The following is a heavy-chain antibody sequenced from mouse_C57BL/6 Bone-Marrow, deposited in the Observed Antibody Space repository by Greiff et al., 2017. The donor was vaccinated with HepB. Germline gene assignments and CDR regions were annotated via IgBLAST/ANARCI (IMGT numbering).Heavy chain of an antibody. CDR3: ARGGYYGSSYVDY. CDR1: GYTFTSYG. CDR2: IYPRSGNT. J-gene: IGHJ2*01. Sequence: QVQLKESGAELARPGASVKLSCKASGYTFTSYGISWVKQRTGQGLEWIGEIYPRSGNTYYNEKFKGKATLTADKSSSTAYMELRSLTSEDSAVYFCARGGYYGSSYVDYWGQGTTLTVSS. V-gene: IGHV1-81*01. D-gene: IGHD1-1*01.